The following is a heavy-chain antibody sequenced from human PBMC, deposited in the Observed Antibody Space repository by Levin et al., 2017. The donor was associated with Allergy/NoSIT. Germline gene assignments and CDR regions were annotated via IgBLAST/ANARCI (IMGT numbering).Heavy chain of an antibody. CDR2: VRSKTYNYAT. D-gene: IGHD3-10*01. Sequence: GESLKISCAASGFNFSASTIHWVRQASGQGLEWVGRVRSKTYNYATTYGASVKGRFTVSRDDSNNTAHLQMNSLKTEDTAVYYCAWFGEGDDYFDYWGQGTLVTVSS. CDR1: GFNFSAST. V-gene: IGHV3-73*01. J-gene: IGHJ4*02. CDR3: AWFGEGDDYFDY.